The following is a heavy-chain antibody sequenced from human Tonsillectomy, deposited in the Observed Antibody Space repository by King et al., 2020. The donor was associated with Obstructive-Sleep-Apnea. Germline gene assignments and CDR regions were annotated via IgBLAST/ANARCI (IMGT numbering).Heavy chain of an antibody. D-gene: IGHD1-14*01. CDR2: IYYRGST. CDR3: ATHTTAWRPVDS. V-gene: IGHV4-39*01. J-gene: IGHJ4*02. Sequence: QLQESGPGLVKPSETLSLTCTVSGGSLSSSSYYWGWIRQPPGKGLEWIGSIYYRGSTYYNPSLKSRLTISVDTSKNQFSLKLGSVTAADTALYCCATHTTAWRPVDSWGQGTLVSVSS. CDR1: GGSLSSSSYY.